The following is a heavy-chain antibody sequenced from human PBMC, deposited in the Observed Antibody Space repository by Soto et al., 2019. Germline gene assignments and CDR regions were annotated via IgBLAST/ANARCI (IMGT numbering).Heavy chain of an antibody. CDR2: ISSTTNYI. Sequence: GGSLRLSCAASGFTFTRYSMNWVRQAPGKGLEWVSSISSTTNYIYYGDSMKGRFTISRDNAKNSLYLEMNSLRAEDTAVHYCARESEDLTSNFDYWGQGTLVTVSS. J-gene: IGHJ4*02. CDR3: ARESEDLTSNFDY. V-gene: IGHV3-21*06. CDR1: GFTFTRYS.